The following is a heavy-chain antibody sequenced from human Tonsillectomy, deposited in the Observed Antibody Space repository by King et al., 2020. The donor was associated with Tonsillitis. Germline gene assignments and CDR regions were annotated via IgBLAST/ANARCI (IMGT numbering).Heavy chain of an antibody. V-gene: IGHV5-51*03. CDR3: ARRMMSDLSLKNDVFDF. D-gene: IGHD3-16*01. CDR1: GYSFSTYW. J-gene: IGHJ3*01. Sequence: DVQLVESGAELKKPGESLKISCKGSGYSFSTYWIGWVRQTPGNGLEWMGFIYPGDSDTRYRPSFQGHVTISVDKYTDTAYLQGNSLTTSDTAMYYCARRMMSDLSLKNDVFDFWGQGTMVIVSS. CDR2: IYPGDSDT.